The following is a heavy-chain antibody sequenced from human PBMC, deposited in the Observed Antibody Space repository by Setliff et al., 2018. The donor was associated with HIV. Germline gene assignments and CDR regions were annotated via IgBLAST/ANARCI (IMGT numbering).Heavy chain of an antibody. Sequence: GESLKISCAASGFTFSSYAMSWVRQAPGKGLEWVSVISGSGGSTFYADSVKGRFTISRDSSKNTLYLQMNSLRAEDTAVYYCARAPGSSWYRAAYYYMDVWGKGTTVTVSS. CDR1: GFTFSSYA. D-gene: IGHD6-13*01. CDR3: ARAPGSSWYRAAYYYMDV. V-gene: IGHV3-23*01. J-gene: IGHJ6*03. CDR2: ISGSGGST.